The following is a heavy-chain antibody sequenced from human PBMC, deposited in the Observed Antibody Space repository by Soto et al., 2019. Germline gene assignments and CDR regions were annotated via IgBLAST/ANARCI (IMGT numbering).Heavy chain of an antibody. J-gene: IGHJ6*02. D-gene: IGHD6-6*01. CDR1: GSSFNNYC. CDR3: ATHYSTSSFMDF. CDR2: IDPRDSHT. Sequence: XEALEISCMGTGSSFNNYCLSWVRPVPGKRLEGMGEIDPRDSHTNYSPSFQGHVTLSTDKSNSTAYLQWSRLRASDTAMYYSATHYSTSSFMDFWGQGTTVTVSS. V-gene: IGHV5-10-1*01.